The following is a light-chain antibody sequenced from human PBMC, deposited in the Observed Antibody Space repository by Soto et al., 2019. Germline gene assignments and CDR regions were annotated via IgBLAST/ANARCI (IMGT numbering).Light chain of an antibody. J-gene: IGLJ1*01. CDR2: EVS. Sequence: QSALTQPASVSGSPGQSITVSCTGTSSDLGGYNYVSWYQHHPGKAPKLMIYEVSNRPSGVSNRFSGSKSGNTASLAISGLQAEDEADYYCSSYTSSGTLVFGTGTKVTVL. V-gene: IGLV2-14*01. CDR1: SSDLGGYNY. CDR3: SSYTSSGTLV.